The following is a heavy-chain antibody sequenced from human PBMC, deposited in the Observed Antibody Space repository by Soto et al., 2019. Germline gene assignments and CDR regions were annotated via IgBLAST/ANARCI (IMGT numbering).Heavy chain of an antibody. Sequence: GASVKVSCKASGYTFTIYGISWVLQAPGQGLEWMGWISAYNGNTNYAQKLQGRVTMTTDTSTSTAYMELRSLRSDDTAVYYCARDKNTLFGVVILGWFAPRAQGTLVPVAS. J-gene: IGHJ5*02. CDR1: GYTFTIYG. CDR2: ISAYNGNT. CDR3: ARDKNTLFGVVILGWFAP. D-gene: IGHD3-3*01. V-gene: IGHV1-18*01.